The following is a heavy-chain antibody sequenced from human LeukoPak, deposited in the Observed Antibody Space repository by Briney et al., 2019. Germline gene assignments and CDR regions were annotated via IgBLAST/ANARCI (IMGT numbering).Heavy chain of an antibody. CDR1: GLTVSSNY. J-gene: IGHJ4*02. Sequence: PGGSLRLSCAASGLTVSSNYMSWVRHAPGKGLEWVSVIYSGGSTYYADSVKGRFTISRDNSKNTLYLQMNSLRAEDTAVYYCARFTDTKGFDYWGQGTLVTVSS. D-gene: IGHD5-18*01. CDR3: ARFTDTKGFDY. V-gene: IGHV3-53*01. CDR2: IYSGGST.